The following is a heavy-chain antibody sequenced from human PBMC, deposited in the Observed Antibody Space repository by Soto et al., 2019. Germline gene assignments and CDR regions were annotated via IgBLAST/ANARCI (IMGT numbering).Heavy chain of an antibody. V-gene: IGHV3-21*01. CDR1: GFTFSSYS. CDR2: ISSSSSYI. Sequence: EVQLVESGGGLVKPGGSLRLSCAASGFTFSSYSMNWVRQAPGKGLEWVSSISSSSSYIYYADSVKGRFTISRDNAKNSLYLQMNSLRAEDTAVYYGARDHRDYGDYEDYWGQGTLVTVSS. CDR3: ARDHRDYGDYEDY. D-gene: IGHD4-17*01. J-gene: IGHJ4*02.